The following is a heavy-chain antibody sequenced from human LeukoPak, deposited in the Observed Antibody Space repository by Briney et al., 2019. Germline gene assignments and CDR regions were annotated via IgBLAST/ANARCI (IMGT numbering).Heavy chain of an antibody. J-gene: IGHJ4*02. CDR3: ARGWTTTTGY. D-gene: IGHD4-17*01. CDR2: ISSSSSYI. V-gene: IGHV3-21*01. CDR1: GFTFSSYS. Sequence: TGGSLRLSCAASGFTFSSYSMNWVRQAPGKGLEWVSSISSSSSYIYYADSVRGRFTISRDNAKNSLYLQMNSLRAEDTAVYYCARGWTTTTGYWGQGTLVTVSS.